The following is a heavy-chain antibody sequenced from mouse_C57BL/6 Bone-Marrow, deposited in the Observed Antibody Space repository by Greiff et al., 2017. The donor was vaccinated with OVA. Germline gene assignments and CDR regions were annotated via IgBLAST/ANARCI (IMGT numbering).Heavy chain of an antibody. CDR2: INPNNGGT. V-gene: IGHV1-18*01. D-gene: IGHD1-1*01. J-gene: IGHJ2*01. Sequence: EVQLQQSGPELVKPGASVKIPCKASGYTFTDYNMDWVKQSHGKSLGWIGDINPNNGGTIYNQKFKGKATLTVDTSSSTAYMELLSLTSEDTAVYYCARRGNPLRLDYWGQGTTLTVSS. CDR1: GYTFTDYN. CDR3: ARRGNPLRLDY.